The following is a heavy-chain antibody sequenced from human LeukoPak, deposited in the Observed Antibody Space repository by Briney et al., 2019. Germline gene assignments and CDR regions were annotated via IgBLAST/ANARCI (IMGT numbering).Heavy chain of an antibody. Sequence: GGSLRLSCAASGFTFSSYSMNWVRQAPGKGLEWVSSISSSSSYIYYADSVKGRFTISRDNSKNTLYLQMDSLRVEDTAVYYCAKDRALHQFDYWGQGILVTVSS. CDR3: AKDRALHQFDY. D-gene: IGHD1-26*01. CDR2: ISSSSSYI. CDR1: GFTFSSYS. J-gene: IGHJ4*02. V-gene: IGHV3-21*04.